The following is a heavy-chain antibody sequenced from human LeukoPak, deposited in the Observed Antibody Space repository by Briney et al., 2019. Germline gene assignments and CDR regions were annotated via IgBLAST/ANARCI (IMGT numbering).Heavy chain of an antibody. Sequence: TSETLSLTCTVSGGSISSGGYYWSWIRQHPGKGLEWIGYIYYSGSTYYNPSLKSRVTISVDTSKNQFSPKLSSVTAADTAVYYCARGYSGYDWGYYFDYWGQGTLVTVSS. D-gene: IGHD5-12*01. CDR2: IYYSGST. V-gene: IGHV4-31*03. J-gene: IGHJ4*02. CDR3: ARGYSGYDWGYYFDY. CDR1: GGSISSGGYY.